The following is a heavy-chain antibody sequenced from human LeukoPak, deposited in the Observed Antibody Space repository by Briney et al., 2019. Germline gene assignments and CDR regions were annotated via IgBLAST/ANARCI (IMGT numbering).Heavy chain of an antibody. J-gene: IGHJ4*02. D-gene: IGHD2-2*02. V-gene: IGHV3-7*05. CDR2: IKQDGSDK. CDR3: ARGYMTADY. Sequence: AGSLTLSCVASGFTFNNYWMGWVRQAPGKGLEWVASIKQDGSDKYYVDSVRGRFTISRDNAKNSLYLQMSSLRAGDTAVYYCARGYMTADYWGQGPLVTVSS. CDR1: GFTFNNYW.